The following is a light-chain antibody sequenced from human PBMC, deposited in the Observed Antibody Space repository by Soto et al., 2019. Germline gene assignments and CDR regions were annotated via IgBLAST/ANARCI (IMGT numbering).Light chain of an antibody. V-gene: IGKV3-15*01. CDR2: GAT. CDR1: QDVGSK. J-gene: IGKJ1*01. Sequence: EIVMTQSPATLSVSPGERATLSCRASQDVGSKFAWYQQKPGQAPRLLIYGATTRATGIPARFSGSGSGTQFTLTISSLQSEDFAVYYCQQCNDSPPWTFGQGTKVEI. CDR3: QQCNDSPPWT.